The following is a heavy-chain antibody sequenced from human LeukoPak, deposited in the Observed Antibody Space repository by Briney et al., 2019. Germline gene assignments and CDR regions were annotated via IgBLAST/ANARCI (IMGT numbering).Heavy chain of an antibody. D-gene: IGHD5-12*01. Sequence: PSETLSLTCTVSGGSISSYYWSWIRQPPGKGLEWIGYIYYSGSTNYNPSLKSRVTIPVDTSKNQFSLKLSSVTAADTAVYYCARRGYSGYDYFIENWGQGTLVTVSS. CDR3: ARRGYSGYDYFIEN. V-gene: IGHV4-59*01. CDR2: IYYSGST. CDR1: GGSISSYY. J-gene: IGHJ4*02.